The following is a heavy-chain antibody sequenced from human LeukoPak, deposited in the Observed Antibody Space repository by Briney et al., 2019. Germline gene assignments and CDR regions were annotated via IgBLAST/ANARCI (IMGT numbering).Heavy chain of an antibody. J-gene: IGHJ4*02. CDR3: ARERDDNNGAFDY. V-gene: IGHV3-9*03. CDR1: GFTFDDYA. CDR2: ISWNSGSI. D-gene: IGHD3-9*01. Sequence: GRSLRLSCAASGFTFDDYAMHWVRQAPGKGLEWVSGISWNSGSIGYADSVKGRFTISRDNAKNSLYLQMNSLRAEDMALYYCARERDDNNGAFDYWGQGTLVTVSS.